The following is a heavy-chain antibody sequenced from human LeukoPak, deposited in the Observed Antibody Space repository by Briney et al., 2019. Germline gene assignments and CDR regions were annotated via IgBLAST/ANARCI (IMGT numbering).Heavy chain of an antibody. CDR1: GYTLTELS. CDR2: FDPEDGET. Sequence: VASVKVSCKVSGYTLTELSMHWVRQAPGKGLEWMGGFDPEDGETIYAQKFQGRVTMTEDTSTDTAYMELSSLRSEDTAVYYCATVRARYYYYGMDVWGQGTTVTVSS. J-gene: IGHJ6*02. V-gene: IGHV1-24*01. CDR3: ATVRARYYYYGMDV.